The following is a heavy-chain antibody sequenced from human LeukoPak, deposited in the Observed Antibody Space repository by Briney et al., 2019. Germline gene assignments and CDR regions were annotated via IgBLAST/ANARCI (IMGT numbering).Heavy chain of an antibody. D-gene: IGHD4-17*01. CDR3: ATGLYGDYEDAFDI. J-gene: IGHJ3*02. Sequence: ASETLSLTCTVSGYSISSGYYWGWIRQPPGKGLEWIRSIYHSGSTYYNPSLKSRVTISVDTSKNQFSLKLSSVTAADTAVYYCATGLYGDYEDAFDIWGQGTMVTVSS. V-gene: IGHV4-38-2*02. CDR2: IYHSGST. CDR1: GYSISSGYY.